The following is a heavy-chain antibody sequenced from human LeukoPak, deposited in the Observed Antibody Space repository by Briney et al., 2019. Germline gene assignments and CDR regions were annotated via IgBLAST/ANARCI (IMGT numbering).Heavy chain of an antibody. CDR2: IYPGDSDT. CDR3: ARGWNTGLRFLEWSYHPGGYYFDY. Sequence: GESLKISCKGSGYSFTSYWIGWVRQMPGKGLEWMGIIYPGDSDTRYSPSFQGQVTISADKSISTAYLQWSSLRASDTAMYYCARGWNTGLRFLEWSYHPGGYYFDYWGQGTLVTVSS. CDR1: GYSFTSYW. J-gene: IGHJ4*02. D-gene: IGHD3-3*01. V-gene: IGHV5-51*01.